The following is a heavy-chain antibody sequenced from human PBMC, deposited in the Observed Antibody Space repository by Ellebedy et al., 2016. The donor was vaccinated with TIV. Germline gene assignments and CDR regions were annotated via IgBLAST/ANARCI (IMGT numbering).Heavy chain of an antibody. CDR2: ISHTGSRT. V-gene: IGHV3-23*01. CDR3: AKGRGGGSDSSAPRYYFDY. J-gene: IGHJ4*02. Sequence: GESLKISCAVSGFTFSSFAMTWVRQAPGKGLEWVSTISHTGSRTYYTDSVEGRFIISRDTSKKTLYLQMNSLSAEDTAVYYCAKGRGGGSDSSAPRYYFDYWGLGTLVTVSS. D-gene: IGHD3-22*01. CDR1: GFTFSSFA.